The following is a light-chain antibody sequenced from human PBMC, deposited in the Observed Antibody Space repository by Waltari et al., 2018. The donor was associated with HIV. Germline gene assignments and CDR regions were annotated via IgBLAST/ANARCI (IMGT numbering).Light chain of an antibody. CDR3: QVLDSATDHVL. J-gene: IGLJ2*01. Sequence: SSRLTQPPSVSVASGETATITCGAINIERKSVHWYQQKAGQAPVVVMSDDTDRPAGIAERFSGCKSGPAATLIISRVGAGDEADYYCQVLDSATDHVLFGGGTRLTVL. CDR1: NIERKS. V-gene: IGLV3-21*04. CDR2: DDT.